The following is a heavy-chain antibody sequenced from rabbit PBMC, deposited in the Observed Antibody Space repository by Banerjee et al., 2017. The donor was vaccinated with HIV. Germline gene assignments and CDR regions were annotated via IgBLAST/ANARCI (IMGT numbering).Heavy chain of an antibody. Sequence: QEQLKESGGGLVTLGGSLKLSCKASGIDFSSYGISWVRQAPGKGLEWIAYINTGDGSTDYATWVNGRFTISLDNAQNTVFLQMTSLTAADTATYFCTRDIIDRGYDPFNLWGPGTLVTVS. D-gene: IGHD1-1*01. CDR2: INTGDGST. CDR1: GIDFSSYG. CDR3: TRDIIDRGYDPFNL. V-gene: IGHV1S47*01. J-gene: IGHJ4*01.